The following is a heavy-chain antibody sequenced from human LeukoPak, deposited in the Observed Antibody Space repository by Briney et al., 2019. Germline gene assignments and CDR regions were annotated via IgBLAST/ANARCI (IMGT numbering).Heavy chain of an antibody. D-gene: IGHD2-2*01. CDR1: GGTFSSYA. Sequence: EATVKVSCKASGGTFSSYAISWVRQAPGQGLELMGGIIPIFGTANYAQKFQGRVTITADESTSTAYMELSSLRSEDTAVYYCARDCPFGPYFRYCSRGYYGMDVWGKGTTVTVSS. J-gene: IGHJ6*04. CDR2: IIPIFGTA. V-gene: IGHV1-69*01. CDR3: ARDCPFGPYFRYCSRGYYGMDV.